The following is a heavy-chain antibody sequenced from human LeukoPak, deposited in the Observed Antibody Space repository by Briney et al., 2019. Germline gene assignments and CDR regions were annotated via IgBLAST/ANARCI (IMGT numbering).Heavy chain of an antibody. CDR3: ARGSTTVVTLYDFDY. CDR2: INHSGST. J-gene: IGHJ4*02. V-gene: IGHV4-34*01. D-gene: IGHD4-23*01. CDR1: GGSFSGYY. Sequence: RTSETLSLTCAVYGGSFSGYYRSWIRQPPGKGLEWIGEINHSGSTNYNPSLKSRVAISVDTSKNQFSLKLSSVTAADTAVYYCARGSTTVVTLYDFDYWGQGTLVTVSS.